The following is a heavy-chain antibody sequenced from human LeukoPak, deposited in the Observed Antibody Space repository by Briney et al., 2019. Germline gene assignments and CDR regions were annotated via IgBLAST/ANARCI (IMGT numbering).Heavy chain of an antibody. Sequence: SETLSLTCTVSGGSISSGDYYWSWIRQPPGKGLEWIGYIYYSGSTNYNPSLKSRVTISVDTSKNQFSLKLSSVTAADTAVYYCARGKGYYDSSGYYYWGQGSLVTVSS. CDR3: ARGKGYYDSSGYYY. D-gene: IGHD3-22*01. CDR1: GGSISSGDYY. J-gene: IGHJ4*02. CDR2: IYYSGST. V-gene: IGHV4-61*08.